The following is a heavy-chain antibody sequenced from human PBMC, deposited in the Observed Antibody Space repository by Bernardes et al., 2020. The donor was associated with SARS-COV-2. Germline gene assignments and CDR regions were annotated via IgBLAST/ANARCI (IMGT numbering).Heavy chain of an antibody. V-gene: IGHV4-34*01. Sequence: SETLSLTCAVYGGSFSGYYWSWIRQPPGKGLEWIGEINHSGSTNYNPSLKSRVTISVDTSKNQFSLKLSSVTAADTAVYYCARKPGHPAGWFDPWGQGTLVTVSS. J-gene: IGHJ5*02. CDR1: GGSFSGYY. CDR3: ARKPGHPAGWFDP. CDR2: INHSGST. D-gene: IGHD3-10*01.